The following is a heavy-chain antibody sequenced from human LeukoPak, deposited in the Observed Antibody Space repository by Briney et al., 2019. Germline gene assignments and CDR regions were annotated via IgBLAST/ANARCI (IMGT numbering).Heavy chain of an antibody. CDR1: GFTFNNAW. J-gene: IGHJ4*02. CDR3: THYTVTTSFDY. V-gene: IGHV3-15*07. CDR2: IKSKTDGGTT. D-gene: IGHD4-11*01. Sequence: PGGSLRLSCAVSGFTFNNAWMNWVRQAPGKGLEWVGRIKSKTDGGTTDYAAPVKGRFTISRDDSKNTLFLQMNSLKTEDTAVYYCTHYTVTTSFDYWGQGTLVTVSS.